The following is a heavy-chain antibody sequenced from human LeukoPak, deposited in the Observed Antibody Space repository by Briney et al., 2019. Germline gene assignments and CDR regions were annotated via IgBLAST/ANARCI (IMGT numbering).Heavy chain of an antibody. J-gene: IGHJ4*02. CDR3: ARVKDSSSWHYFDF. CDR1: GYTFTGYC. V-gene: IGHV1-2*02. D-gene: IGHD6-13*01. Sequence: ASVRVSCKASGYTFTGYCVHWVRQAPGQGLEWMGWVNPFSGGTIPAQKFQDRVTMAKDTSINTAYMELSSLRSDDTAVYYCARVKDSSSWHYFDFWGQGTLVTVSS. CDR2: VNPFSGGT.